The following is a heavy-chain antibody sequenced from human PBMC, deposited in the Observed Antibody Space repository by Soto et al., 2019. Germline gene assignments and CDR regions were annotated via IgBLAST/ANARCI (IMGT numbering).Heavy chain of an antibody. V-gene: IGHV3-7*03. CDR3: ARDKVVGPTTLDY. D-gene: IGHD1-26*01. Sequence: GGSLRLSCVVSGFTFSTYWMSWVRQAPGKGLEWVANIREDGSEKYYLDSVKGRFTIYRDNAKNSLYLQMNSLRAEDTAVYYCARDKVVGPTTLDYWGQGTLVTVSS. CDR1: GFTFSTYW. CDR2: IREDGSEK. J-gene: IGHJ4*02.